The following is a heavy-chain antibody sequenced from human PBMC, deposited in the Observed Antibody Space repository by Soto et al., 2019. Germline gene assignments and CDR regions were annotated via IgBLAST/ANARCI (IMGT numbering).Heavy chain of an antibody. CDR3: ARDAGTGYYYGMDV. D-gene: IGHD3-10*01. CDR2: IRSSSGTI. J-gene: IGHJ6*02. V-gene: IGHV3-48*02. CDR1: GFSFSSYS. Sequence: GGSLRLSCAASGFSFSSYSMNWVRQAPGKGLEWVSCIRSSSGTIYYADSVKGRFTISRDNAENSLYLQMHSLRDEDAAVYFCARDAGTGYYYGMDVWGQGTTVTVSS.